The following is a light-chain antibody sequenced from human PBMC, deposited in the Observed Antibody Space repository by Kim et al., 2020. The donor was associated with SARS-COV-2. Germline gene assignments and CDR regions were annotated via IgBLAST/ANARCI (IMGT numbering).Light chain of an antibody. J-gene: IGKJ1*01. CDR1: QNVGSN. CDR3: QQYNNWPQT. CDR2: GAS. V-gene: IGKV3-15*01. Sequence: VSPGERVTLSCRASQNVGSNLALYQQKLGQAPRLLIYGASTRATGLPDRFSGSGSGTEFTLNITSLQSEDFAVYYCQQYNNWPQTFGQGTKVDIK.